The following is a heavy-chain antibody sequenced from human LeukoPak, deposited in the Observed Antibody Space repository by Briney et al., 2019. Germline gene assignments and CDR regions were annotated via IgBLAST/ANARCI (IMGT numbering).Heavy chain of an antibody. Sequence: SETLSLTCTVSGGSISSYYWSWIRQPPGKGLEWIGYIYYSGSTNYNPSLKSRVTISVDTSKNQFSLKLSSVTAADTAVYYCARRGSMVRGVIISARHYYYMDVWGKGTTVTISS. D-gene: IGHD3-10*01. CDR3: ARRGSMVRGVIISARHYYYMDV. J-gene: IGHJ6*03. V-gene: IGHV4-59*12. CDR1: GGSISSYY. CDR2: IYYSGST.